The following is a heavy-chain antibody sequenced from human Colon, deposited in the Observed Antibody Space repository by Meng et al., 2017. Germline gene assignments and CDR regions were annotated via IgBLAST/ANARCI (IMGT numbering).Heavy chain of an antibody. CDR3: ARDRIGGFDL. V-gene: IGHV1-8*01. CDR2: MNPNSDNT. J-gene: IGHJ4*02. D-gene: IGHD2/OR15-2a*01. Sequence: QVQLVQSGAEVKKPGASVKVSCKASGYAFTSYEINWVRQAPGQGLEWMGWMNPNSDNTASAQHFLGRVTMTRDTSINKAYMELTSLRFDDTAVYYCARDRIGGFDLWGQGTLVTVSS. CDR1: GYAFTSYE.